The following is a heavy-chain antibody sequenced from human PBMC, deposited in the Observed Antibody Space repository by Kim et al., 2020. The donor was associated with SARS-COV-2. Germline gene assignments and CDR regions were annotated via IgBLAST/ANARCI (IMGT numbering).Heavy chain of an antibody. CDR1: GFTFRSYS. CDR2: INQDGSEK. Sequence: GGSLRLSCAASGFTFRSYSMSWVRQAPGKGLEWVANINQDGSEKYYVDSVRGRFTISRDNAKNSLYLQMNSLRTEDTVVYYCARARGTDYWGQGTLVTVS. D-gene: IGHD3-16*01. J-gene: IGHJ4*02. V-gene: IGHV3-7*04. CDR3: ARARGTDY.